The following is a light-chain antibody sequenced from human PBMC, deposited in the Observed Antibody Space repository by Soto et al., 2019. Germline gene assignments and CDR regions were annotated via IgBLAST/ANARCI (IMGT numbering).Light chain of an antibody. Sequence: DIQMTQSPSSLSASVGDRVTITCRASQSISSYLNWYQQKPGKAPKLLIYAASSLQSGFPSRFSGSGSGTDFTLTISTLQPEDFATDYCQQSYSTPLTFGGGTKVEIK. CDR3: QQSYSTPLT. CDR1: QSISSY. J-gene: IGKJ4*02. V-gene: IGKV1-39*01. CDR2: AAS.